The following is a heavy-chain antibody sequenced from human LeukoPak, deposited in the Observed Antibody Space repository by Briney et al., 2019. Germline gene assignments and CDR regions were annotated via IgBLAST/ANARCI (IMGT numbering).Heavy chain of an antibody. CDR1: GGSIGSNY. J-gene: IGHJ4*02. CDR2: IYYSGST. Sequence: PSETLSLTCTVSGGSIGSNYWSWLRQPPGKGLEWIGYIYYSGSTYYNPSLASRVTISVDTSKNQFSVRLSSVTAADTAMYYCARFSQDCSSTSCYRFDYWGQGTLVTVSS. CDR3: ARFSQDCSSTSCYRFDY. D-gene: IGHD2-2*02. V-gene: IGHV4-59*08.